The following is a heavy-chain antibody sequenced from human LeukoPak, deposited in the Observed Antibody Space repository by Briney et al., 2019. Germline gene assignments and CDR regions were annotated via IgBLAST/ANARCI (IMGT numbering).Heavy chain of an antibody. D-gene: IGHD6-19*01. CDR2: IYYSGST. V-gene: IGHV4-59*01. CDR3: ARDRSSTSGWYYFDS. J-gene: IGHJ4*02. Sequence: SETLSLTCAVYGGSFSGYYWSWIRQPPGKGLEWIGNIYYSGSTNYNPPLMSRVTISADTSKNQFSLKLSSVTAADTAVYYCARDRSSTSGWYYFDSWGQGTLVTVSS. CDR1: GGSFSGYY.